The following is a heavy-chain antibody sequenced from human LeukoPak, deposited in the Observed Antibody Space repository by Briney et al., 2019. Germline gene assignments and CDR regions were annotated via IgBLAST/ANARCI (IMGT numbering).Heavy chain of an antibody. D-gene: IGHD3-22*01. Sequence: GGSLRLSCAASGFTFSSYDMHWVRQATGKGLEWVSAIGTAGDTYYPGSVKGRFTISRDNSKNTLYLQMNSLRAEDTAVYYCARDDPQRYYDSSGYYYDDAFDIWGQGTMVTVSS. CDR2: IGTAGDT. V-gene: IGHV3-13*01. CDR1: GFTFSSYD. J-gene: IGHJ3*02. CDR3: ARDDPQRYYDSSGYYYDDAFDI.